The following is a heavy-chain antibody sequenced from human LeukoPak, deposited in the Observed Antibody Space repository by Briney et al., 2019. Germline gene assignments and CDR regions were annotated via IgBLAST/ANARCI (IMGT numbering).Heavy chain of an antibody. Sequence: PGGSLRLSCAASGFTFDDYAMHWVRQAPGKGLEWVSLISGDGGSTYYADSVKGRFTISRDNSKNSQYLQMNSLRTEDTALYYCAKDLIAVAGTTEYFQHWGQGTLVTVSS. CDR1: GFTFDDYA. V-gene: IGHV3-43*02. D-gene: IGHD6-19*01. CDR3: AKDLIAVAGTTEYFQH. CDR2: ISGDGGST. J-gene: IGHJ1*01.